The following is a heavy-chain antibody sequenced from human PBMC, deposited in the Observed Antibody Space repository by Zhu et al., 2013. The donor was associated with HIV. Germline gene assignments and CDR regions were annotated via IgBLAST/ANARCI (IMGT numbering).Heavy chain of an antibody. CDR2: IIPIFDTS. J-gene: IGHJ5*02. CDR3: ARGGSGGPSWFDP. D-gene: IGHD3-16*01. V-gene: IGHV1-69*12. Sequence: QVQLVQSGAEVKKPGSSVNVSCKASGGTFSSYAISWVRQAPGQGLEWMGGIIPIFDTSNYAQKFQGRVTITADESTSTAYMELSSLRSEDTAVYYCARGGSGGPSWFDPGAREPWSPSPQ. CDR1: GGTFSSYA.